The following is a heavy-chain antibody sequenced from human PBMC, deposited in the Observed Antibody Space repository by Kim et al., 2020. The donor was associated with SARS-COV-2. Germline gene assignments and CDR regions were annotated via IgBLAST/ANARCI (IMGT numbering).Heavy chain of an antibody. V-gene: IGHV3-7*01. Sequence: GGSLRLSCAASGFSLSDYWMTWVRQAPGRGLQWVASSRHSGTGSYYVDSVQGRFTISRDNAQNSLLLHMSNLRGEDSGIYYCARLLSEVVSHRIEVYF. CDR1: GFSLSDYW. CDR3: ARLLSEVVSHRIEVYF. D-gene: IGHD2-15*01. J-gene: IGHJ1*01. CDR2: SRHSGTGS.